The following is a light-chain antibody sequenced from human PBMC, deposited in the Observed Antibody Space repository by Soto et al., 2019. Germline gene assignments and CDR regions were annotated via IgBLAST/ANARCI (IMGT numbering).Light chain of an antibody. CDR2: GAS. J-gene: IGKJ1*01. V-gene: IGKV3-15*01. CDR3: QQYHNWPA. Sequence: EIVMTQSPATLSVSPGARATLSCRASQSVTSNLAWYQQKPGQAPRLLFYGASTRATGIPARFSGSGSGTEFTLTVSSLQSEDFAVYYCQQYHNWPAFGQGTKVDIK. CDR1: QSVTSN.